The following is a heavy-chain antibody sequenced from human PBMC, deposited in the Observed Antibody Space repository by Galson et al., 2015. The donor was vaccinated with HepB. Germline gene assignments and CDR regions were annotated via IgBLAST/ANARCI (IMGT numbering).Heavy chain of an antibody. J-gene: IGHJ6*02. D-gene: IGHD3-10*01. CDR3: ASVSRNYFYHGMDV. CDR1: GFIVSSSY. V-gene: IGHV3-53*01. CDR2: IYSGGST. Sequence: SLRLSCAASGFIVSSSYMSWVRQAPGKGLEWVSLIYSGGSTYSADSVQGRFTISRDSSKNTLYLQMNSLRAEDTAMYYCASVSRNYFYHGMDVWGRETTVTVSS.